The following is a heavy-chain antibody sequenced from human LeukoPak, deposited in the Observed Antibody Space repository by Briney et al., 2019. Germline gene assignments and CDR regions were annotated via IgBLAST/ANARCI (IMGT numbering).Heavy chain of an antibody. J-gene: IGHJ5*02. V-gene: IGHV4-30-2*01. CDR1: GGSISSGGYS. D-gene: IGHD2-21*02. CDR2: IYHSGST. CDR3: ARGVEAYCGGDCYSSWFDP. Sequence: SSETLSLTCAVSGGSISSGGYSWSWIRQPPGKGLEWIGYIYHSGSTYYNPSLKSRVTISVDRSKNQFSLKLSSVTAADTAVYYCARGVEAYCGGDCYSSWFDPWGQGTLVTVSS.